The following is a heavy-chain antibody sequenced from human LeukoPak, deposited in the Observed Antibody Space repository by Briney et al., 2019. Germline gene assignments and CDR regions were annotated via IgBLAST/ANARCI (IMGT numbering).Heavy chain of an antibody. Sequence: SETLSLTCTVSGGSVSSDSYYWSWIRQPPGKGLEWIGYIYYSGSTNYNPSLKSRVTISVDTSKNQFSLKLSSVTAADTAVYYCARKSGYSSSWYMDWGQGTLVTVSS. CDR3: ARKSGYSSSWYMD. D-gene: IGHD6-13*01. CDR2: IYYSGST. V-gene: IGHV4-61*01. CDR1: GGSVSSDSYY. J-gene: IGHJ4*02.